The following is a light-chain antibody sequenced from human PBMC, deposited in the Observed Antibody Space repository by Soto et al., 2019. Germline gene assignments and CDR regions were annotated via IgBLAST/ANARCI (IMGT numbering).Light chain of an antibody. CDR1: QSVNIY. Sequence: EIVSAQSPATLSPSAVQRPTLSWRPRQSVNIYLAWYQQKPRQAPRLLIYDASNRATGIPARFSGSGSGTDFTLTISSLEPEDFAVYYCQQHNNWPPWTFGQGTKVDIK. CDR3: QQHNNWPPWT. CDR2: DAS. V-gene: IGKV3-11*01. J-gene: IGKJ1*01.